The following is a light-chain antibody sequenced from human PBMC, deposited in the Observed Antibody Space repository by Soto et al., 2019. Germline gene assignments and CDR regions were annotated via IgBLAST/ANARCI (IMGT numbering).Light chain of an antibody. CDR1: QGISNY. CDR3: QKYNSAPLT. J-gene: IGKJ1*01. CDR2: AAS. Sequence: DIQMTQSPSSLSASVGDRVTITCRASQGISNYLAWYQQKPGKVPKLLIYAASTLQSGVPSRFSGSGSGTDFTLTIRRLPPEDFATYYCQKYNSAPLTFGQGTKVEI. V-gene: IGKV1-27*01.